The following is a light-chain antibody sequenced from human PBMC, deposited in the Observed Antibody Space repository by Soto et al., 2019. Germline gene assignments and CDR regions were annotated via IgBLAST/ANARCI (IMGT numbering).Light chain of an antibody. CDR3: QQYYSYLIT. CDR2: AAY. J-gene: IGKJ4*01. V-gene: IGKV1-8*01. CDR1: QGISSY. Sequence: AIRMTQSPSSLSASTGDRVTITCRASQGISSYLAWYQQKPGKAPKLLIYAAYTLQSGVPSRFSGSGSGTDFTLTISCLQSEDFATYYCQQYYSYLITFGGGTKVDIK.